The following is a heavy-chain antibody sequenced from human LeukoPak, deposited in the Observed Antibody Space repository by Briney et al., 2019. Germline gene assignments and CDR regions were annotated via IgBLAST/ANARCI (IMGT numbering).Heavy chain of an antibody. V-gene: IGHV5-51*01. CDR3: ARRNDILTGYTDY. J-gene: IGHJ4*02. D-gene: IGHD3-9*01. CDR1: GYSFTSYL. Sequence: PGESLKISCKGSGYSFTSYLIGWVRQMPGKGLEWMGIIYPGDSDTRYSPSFQGQVTISADKSISTAYLQWSSLKASDTAMYYCARRNDILTGYTDYWGQGTLVTVSS. CDR2: IYPGDSDT.